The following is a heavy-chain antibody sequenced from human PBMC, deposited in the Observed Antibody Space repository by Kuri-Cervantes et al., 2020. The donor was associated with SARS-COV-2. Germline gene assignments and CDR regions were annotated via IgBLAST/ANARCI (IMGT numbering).Heavy chain of an antibody. Sequence: GESLKISCAASGFTVSSNHMSWVRQGPGKGLEWVSILYSDEPYYADSVKGRFTISRDDSKNTLYLQMGSLRAEDMAVYYCAKGSIVVVIANLDIWGQGTMVTVSS. D-gene: IGHD2-21*01. CDR2: LYSDEP. CDR1: GFTVSSNH. J-gene: IGHJ3*02. CDR3: AKGSIVVVIANLDI. V-gene: IGHV3-53*05.